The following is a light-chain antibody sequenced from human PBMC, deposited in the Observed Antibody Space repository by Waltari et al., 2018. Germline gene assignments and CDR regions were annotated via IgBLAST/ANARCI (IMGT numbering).Light chain of an antibody. CDR2: KAS. Sequence: DIQMTHSPSTLSASVGDRVTLTCRASQSVKNNLAWYQQKAGKAPKVVIHKASRLEGGIPSRFSGSGYGTEFTLTISSLQPDDFATYYCQEYDSLPVTFGRGTKVEIK. CDR1: QSVKNN. J-gene: IGKJ4*01. V-gene: IGKV1-5*03. CDR3: QEYDSLPVT.